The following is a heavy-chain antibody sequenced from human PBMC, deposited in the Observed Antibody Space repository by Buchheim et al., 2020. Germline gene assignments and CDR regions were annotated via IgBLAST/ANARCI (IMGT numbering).Heavy chain of an antibody. CDR3: AKRAVGSSGWSTFDS. V-gene: IGHV3-23*01. D-gene: IGHD6-19*01. CDR2: IGGSGGTT. Sequence: EVQLLESGGGLVQPGGSLRLSCAASGFTFSSYAMSWVRQAPGKGLEWVSVIGGSGGTTYYADSVKGRFTISRDNSKNTVYLQMYSLRAEDTAVYYCAKRAVGSSGWSTFDSWGQGTL. CDR1: GFTFSSYA. J-gene: IGHJ4*02.